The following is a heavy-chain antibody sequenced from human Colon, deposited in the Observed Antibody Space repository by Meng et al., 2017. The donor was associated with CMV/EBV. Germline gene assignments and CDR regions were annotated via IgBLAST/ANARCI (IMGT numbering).Heavy chain of an antibody. D-gene: IGHD1-26*01. CDR1: GFTFSRHW. V-gene: IGHV3-74*01. Sequence: GGSLRLSCVASGFTFSRHWRHWVRHVPGKGPEWVSHINGDGTTTSHADSVKGRFTISRDNAKNTLFLQMNSLGADDTGVYFCTTDRVGAMFYTNPFDYWGQGTLVTVSS. J-gene: IGHJ4*02. CDR2: INGDGTTT. CDR3: TTDRVGAMFYTNPFDY.